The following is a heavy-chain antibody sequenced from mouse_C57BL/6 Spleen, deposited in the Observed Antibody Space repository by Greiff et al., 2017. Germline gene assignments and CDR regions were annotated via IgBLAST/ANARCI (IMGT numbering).Heavy chain of an antibody. D-gene: IGHD1-1*01. CDR2: IWTGGGT. CDR1: GFSLTSYA. J-gene: IGHJ2*01. V-gene: IGHV2-9-1*01. Sequence: VQLVESGPGLVAPSQSLSITCTVSGFSLTSYAISWVRQPPGKGLEWLGVIWTGGGTNYNSALKYRLSISKDNSNSQVFLKMNSLQTDDTARYYCARTSDYYGSYFDYWGQGTTLTVSS. CDR3: ARTSDYYGSYFDY.